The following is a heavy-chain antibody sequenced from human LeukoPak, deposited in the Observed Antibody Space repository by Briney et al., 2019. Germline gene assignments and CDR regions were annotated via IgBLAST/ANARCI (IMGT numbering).Heavy chain of an antibody. D-gene: IGHD1-26*01. CDR2: IRQDGGEK. CDR3: TRLPGLGGTYYSYALDNGG. J-gene: IGHJ4*02. V-gene: IGHV3-7*01. CDR1: RFTFSTYW. Sequence: PGGSLRLSCAASRFTFSTYWMTWVRQAPGKGLEWVANIRQDGGEKYYVDSVKGRFTISSDNAKNSLYLQMNFLRVEDTAVYYCTRLPGLGGTYYSYALDNGGWGQGTLVTVSS.